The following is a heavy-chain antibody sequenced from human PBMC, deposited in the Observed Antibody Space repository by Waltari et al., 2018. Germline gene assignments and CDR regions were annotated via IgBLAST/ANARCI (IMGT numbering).Heavy chain of an antibody. J-gene: IGHJ4*02. CDR3: VRSATTVVSPDY. CDR1: GYTFRNFY. Sequence: QVQLVQSGAEVKKPGASVKVSCKSSGYTFRNFYMHWVRQAPGQGLEWMGIINPSGGSTSYAQKFQGRVTMTRDTSTSTVYMELSSLRSEDTAVYYCVRSATTVVSPDYWGQGTLVTVSS. V-gene: IGHV1-46*01. D-gene: IGHD4-17*01. CDR2: INPSGGST.